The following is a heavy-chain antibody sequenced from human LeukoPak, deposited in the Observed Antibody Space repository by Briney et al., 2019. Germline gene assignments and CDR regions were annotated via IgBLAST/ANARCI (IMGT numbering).Heavy chain of an antibody. CDR3: TADVSDSSGPSHDY. CDR2: IKTKAEGGPT. D-gene: IGHD3-22*01. Sequence: GGSLRLSCAASGFTFSTYSMNWVRQAPGKGLEWVARIKTKAEGGPTEHAAPVKGRFTISRDDSENTLYLQMNSLKTEDTAVYYCTADVSDSSGPSHDYWGQGTLVTVSS. CDR1: GFTFSTYS. V-gene: IGHV3-15*01. J-gene: IGHJ4*02.